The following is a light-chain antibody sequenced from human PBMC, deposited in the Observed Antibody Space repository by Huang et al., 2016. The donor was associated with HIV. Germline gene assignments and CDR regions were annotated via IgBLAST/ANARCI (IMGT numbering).Light chain of an antibody. J-gene: IGKJ1*01. CDR3: QQRSNWPRT. Sequence: EIVLTQSPATLSLSPWERATPSCRASQRVSSYLAWYQQKPGHAPSLIIYDASNRATGIPARFTGSGSGTDFTRTISSLEPEDFAVYHCQQRSNWPRTFGQGTKVEIK. CDR1: QRVSSY. V-gene: IGKV3-11*01. CDR2: DAS.